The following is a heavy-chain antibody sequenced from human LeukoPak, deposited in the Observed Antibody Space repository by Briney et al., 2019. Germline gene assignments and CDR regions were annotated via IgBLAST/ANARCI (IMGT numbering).Heavy chain of an antibody. Sequence: SVKVSCKASGGTFSSYAISRVRQAPGQGLEWMGGIIPIFGTANYAQKFQGRVTITADESTSTAYMELSSLRSEDTAVYYCARLGQIAAAGHNWFDPWGQGTLVTVSS. V-gene: IGHV1-69*13. D-gene: IGHD6-13*01. CDR1: GGTFSSYA. CDR3: ARLGQIAAAGHNWFDP. CDR2: IIPIFGTA. J-gene: IGHJ5*02.